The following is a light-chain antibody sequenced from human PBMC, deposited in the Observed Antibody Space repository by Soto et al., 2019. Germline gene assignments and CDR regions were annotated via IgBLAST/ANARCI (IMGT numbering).Light chain of an antibody. V-gene: IGLV2-14*01. Sequence: QSALTQPASVSGSPGQSITISCTGTSSDVGDYKYVSWYQKHPGKAPKALIYEVSNRPSGVSNRFSGSKSGNTASLTISGPRGGEEAVFYSSPYTPNTPLVFAPGTNPPVL. CDR2: EVS. CDR1: SSDVGDYKY. CDR3: SPYTPNTPLV. J-gene: IGLJ1*01.